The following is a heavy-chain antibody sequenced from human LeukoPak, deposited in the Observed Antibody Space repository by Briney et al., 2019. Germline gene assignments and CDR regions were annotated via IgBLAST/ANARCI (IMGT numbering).Heavy chain of an antibody. V-gene: IGHV1-3*01. CDR2: INAGNGNT. CDR1: GGSFSSFV. J-gene: IGHJ6*02. Sequence: ASVKVSCKASGGSFSSFVITWVRQAPGQRLEWMGWINAGNGNTKYSQKFQGRVTITRDTSASTACMELSSLRSEDTAVYYCAREGTRALAYYGMDVWGQGTTVTVSS. CDR3: AREGTRALAYYGMDV.